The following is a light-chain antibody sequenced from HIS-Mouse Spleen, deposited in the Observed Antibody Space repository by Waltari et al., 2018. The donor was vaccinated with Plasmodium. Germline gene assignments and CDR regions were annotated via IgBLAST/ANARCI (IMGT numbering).Light chain of an antibody. J-gene: IGKJ1*01. CDR1: QSISSY. CDR3: QQSYSTWT. V-gene: IGKV1-39*01. CDR2: AAS. Sequence: DIQMTQSPSSLSASVGDRVTITCRASQSISSYLNWYQQKPGKAPKLLIYAASSLQSGFPSRFSGSVSGTDFTLTISSLQPEDFATYSCQQSYSTWTFGQGTKVEIK.